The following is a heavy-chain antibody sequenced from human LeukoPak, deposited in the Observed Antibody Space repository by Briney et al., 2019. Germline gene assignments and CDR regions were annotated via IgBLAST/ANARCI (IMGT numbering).Heavy chain of an antibody. V-gene: IGHV4-38-2*02. CDR3: ARGRVSSSTWYSTYYYYFYMDV. D-gene: IGHD1-1*01. CDR2: IYRDGDA. Sequence: SETLSLTCSVSSYSIARGHYWGWIRLPPGRGLEWIGSIYRDGDATYNPSLKSRVTSSVDTSTNQFFLRLRSVTAADTAVYFCARGRVSSSTWYSTYYYYFYMDVWGKGTTVTVSS. CDR1: SYSIARGHY. J-gene: IGHJ6*03.